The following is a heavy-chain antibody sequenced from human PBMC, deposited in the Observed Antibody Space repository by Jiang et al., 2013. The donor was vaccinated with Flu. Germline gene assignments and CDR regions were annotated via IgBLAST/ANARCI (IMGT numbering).Heavy chain of an antibody. J-gene: IGHJ4*02. CDR2: IHYSGIT. D-gene: IGHD6-25*01. Sequence: LLKPSETLSLTCTVSGGSISSYYWSWIWQPPGKGLEWIGYIHYSGITNYNPSLRSRVTISIDTSRNQFSLKLSSVTAADTAVYYCARRRSDLGGPVDHWGQGTLVTVSS. CDR3: ARRRSDLGGPVDH. V-gene: IGHV4-59*08. CDR1: GGSISSYY.